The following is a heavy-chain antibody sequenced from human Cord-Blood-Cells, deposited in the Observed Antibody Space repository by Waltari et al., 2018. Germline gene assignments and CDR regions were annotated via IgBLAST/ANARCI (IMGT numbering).Heavy chain of an antibody. CDR1: GGSFSGYY. CDR2: INHSGST. V-gene: IGHV4-34*01. D-gene: IGHD1-26*01. Sequence: QVQLQQWGAGLLKPSETLSLTCAVYGGSFSGYYWTWIRQPPGQGLEWIGEINHSGSTNYNPSLKSRVTISVDTSKNQFSLKLSSVTAADTAVYYCARSSVLGELLWGVYYFDYWGQGTLVTVSS. J-gene: IGHJ4*02. CDR3: ARSSVLGELLWGVYYFDY.